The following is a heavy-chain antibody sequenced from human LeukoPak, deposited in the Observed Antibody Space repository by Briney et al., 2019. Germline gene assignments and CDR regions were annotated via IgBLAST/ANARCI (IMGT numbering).Heavy chain of an antibody. Sequence: GGSLRLSCAASGFTFSSYAMSWVRQAPGKGLEGVSAISGSGGSTYYADSVKGRFTISRDNSKNTLYLQMNSLRAEDTAVYYCAKDPARGSVVVVPAAADYWGQGTLVTVSS. CDR1: GFTFSSYA. J-gene: IGHJ4*02. CDR3: AKDPARGSVVVVPAAADY. CDR2: ISGSGGST. V-gene: IGHV3-23*01. D-gene: IGHD2-2*01.